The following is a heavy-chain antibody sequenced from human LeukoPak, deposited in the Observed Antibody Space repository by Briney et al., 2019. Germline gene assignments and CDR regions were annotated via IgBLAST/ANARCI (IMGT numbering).Heavy chain of an antibody. D-gene: IGHD3-22*01. J-gene: IGHJ3*02. CDR3: ARRSSGYHPVRAFDI. Sequence: SETLSLTCTVSGGSISSYYWSWIRQPPGKGLEWIGYIYYSGSTNYNPSLKSRVTISVDTSKNQFSLKLSSVTAADTAVYYCARRSSGYHPVRAFDIWGQATMVTVSS. CDR2: IYYSGST. CDR1: GGSISSYY. V-gene: IGHV4-59*01.